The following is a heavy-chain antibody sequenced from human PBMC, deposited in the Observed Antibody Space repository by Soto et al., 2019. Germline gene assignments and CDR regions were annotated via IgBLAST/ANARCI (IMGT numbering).Heavy chain of an antibody. CDR3: ARDISYGDSHYYYYGMDV. V-gene: IGHV1-46*03. CDR2: INPSGGST. J-gene: IGHJ6*02. CDR1: GGTFGNSA. D-gene: IGHD4-17*01. Sequence: ASVKVSCKASGGTFGNSAISWVRQAPGQGLEWMGIINPSGGSTSYAQKFQGRVTMTRDTSTSTVYMELSSLRSEDTAVYYCARDISYGDSHYYYYGMDVWGQGTTVTVSS.